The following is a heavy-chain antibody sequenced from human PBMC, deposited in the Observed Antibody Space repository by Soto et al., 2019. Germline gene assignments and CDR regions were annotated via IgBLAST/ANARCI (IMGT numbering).Heavy chain of an antibody. CDR3: ARSRVRGGYYFDY. V-gene: IGHV1-3*04. CDR2: INTGNGNT. D-gene: IGHD3-16*01. CDR1: GYTFTTYA. Sequence: QVQVVQSGAEVKKPGASVKVSCKASGYTFTTYAIHWVRQAPGQSLEWMGWINTGNGNTYYSQKMQARVTITRDTSAGTAYMELSRLRSEYTAVYYWARSRVRGGYYFDYWGQGALVTVSS. J-gene: IGHJ4*02.